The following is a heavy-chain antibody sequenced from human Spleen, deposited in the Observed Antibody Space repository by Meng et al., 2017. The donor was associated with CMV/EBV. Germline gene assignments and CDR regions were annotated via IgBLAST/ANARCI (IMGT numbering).Heavy chain of an antibody. Sequence: GDSVPNNHAAWNWIRQSPSRGLEWLGRTYYRSKWYNDYAVSVKSRITINPDTSKNQFSLQLNSVTPEDTAVYYCARGPATAVWFDPWGQGTLVTVSS. J-gene: IGHJ5*02. D-gene: IGHD6-13*01. CDR1: GDSVPNNHAA. CDR2: TYYRSKWYN. CDR3: ARGPATAVWFDP. V-gene: IGHV6-1*01.